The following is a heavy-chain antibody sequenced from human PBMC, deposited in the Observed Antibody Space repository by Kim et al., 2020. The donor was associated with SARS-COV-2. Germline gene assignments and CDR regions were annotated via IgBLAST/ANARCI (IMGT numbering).Heavy chain of an antibody. J-gene: IGHJ4*02. D-gene: IGHD3-22*01. V-gene: IGHV3-9*01. CDR3: AKESPYYYDSSGSLDY. Sequence: SVKSRFTSSRDNAKNSLYLQMNSLRAEDTALYYCAKESPYYYDSSGSLDYWGQGTLVTVSS.